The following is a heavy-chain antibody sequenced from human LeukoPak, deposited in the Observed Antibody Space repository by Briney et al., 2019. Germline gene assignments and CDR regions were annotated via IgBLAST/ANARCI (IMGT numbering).Heavy chain of an antibody. D-gene: IGHD4-17*01. J-gene: IGHJ4*02. V-gene: IGHV1-69*04. CDR3: ARGWDDYGDYAGDY. CDR1: GGTFSSYA. CDR2: IIPILGIA. Sequence: ASVKVSCKASGGTFSSYAISWVRQAPGQGLEWMGRIIPILGIANYAQKFQGRVTITADKSTSTAYMELSSLRSEDTAVYYCARGWDDYGDYAGDYWGQGTLVTVSS.